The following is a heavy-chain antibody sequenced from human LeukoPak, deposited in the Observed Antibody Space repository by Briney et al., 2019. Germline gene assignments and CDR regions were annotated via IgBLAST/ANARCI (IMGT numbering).Heavy chain of an antibody. Sequence: ASVKVSCKASGYTFSVYHLHWVRQAPGQGLEWMGWINPNSGGTNYAQKFQDRVTMTRDTSISTAYMELSSLRSDDTAVYYCARDPATTYYYDPWGQGTLVTVSS. J-gene: IGHJ4*02. V-gene: IGHV1-2*02. CDR3: ARDPATTYYYDP. CDR1: GYTFSVYH. CDR2: INPNSGGT. D-gene: IGHD3-22*01.